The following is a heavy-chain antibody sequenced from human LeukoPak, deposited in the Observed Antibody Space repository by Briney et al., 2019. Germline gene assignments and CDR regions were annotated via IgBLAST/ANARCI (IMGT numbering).Heavy chain of an antibody. CDR2: IKEDGSEK. D-gene: IGHD1-26*01. CDR3: ARAVFSGSYYYYSYMDV. CDR1: GFDFNDYW. V-gene: IGHV3-7*01. Sequence: GGPLRLSCAASGFDFNDYWMSWVRQAPGKGLEWVSNIKEDGSEKYYVDSVKGRFTISRDNAKNSLYLQMNSLRAEDTAVFYCARAVFSGSYYYYSYMDVWGKGTTVTVFS. J-gene: IGHJ6*03.